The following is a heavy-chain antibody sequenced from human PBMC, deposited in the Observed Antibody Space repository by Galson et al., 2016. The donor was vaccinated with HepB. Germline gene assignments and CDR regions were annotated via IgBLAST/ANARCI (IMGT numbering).Heavy chain of an antibody. Sequence: SLRLSCAASGFTFSRFWMNWVRQAPGKGLEWVASIKEDGSKTFYVDSVKGRFTMSRDNVEESVSLQIYSLRAEDTAVYYCAKYGDEAGWNFHHWGQGTLVTVSS. CDR1: GFTFSRFW. D-gene: IGHD6-19*01. CDR3: AKYGDEAGWNFHH. J-gene: IGHJ1*01. V-gene: IGHV3-7*03. CDR2: IKEDGSKT.